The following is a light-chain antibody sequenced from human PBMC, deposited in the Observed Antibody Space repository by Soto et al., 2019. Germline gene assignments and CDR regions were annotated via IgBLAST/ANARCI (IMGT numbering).Light chain of an antibody. CDR2: DAS. V-gene: IGKV3-11*01. CDR3: QQFSSYPLT. Sequence: ENVLTQSPATLSLSPGERATLSCRASQSVSSYLAWYQQKPGQAPRLLIYDASNRATGIPARFSGSGSGTDFTLTISRLEPEDFAVYYCQQFSSYPLTFGGGTKVDIK. CDR1: QSVSSY. J-gene: IGKJ4*01.